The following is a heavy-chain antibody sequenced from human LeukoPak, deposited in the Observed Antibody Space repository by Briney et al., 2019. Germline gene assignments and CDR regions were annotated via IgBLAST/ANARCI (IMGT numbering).Heavy chain of an antibody. CDR1: GCTFTSYG. CDR2: ISGYNRNT. Sequence: ASVKVSCKASGCTFTSYGISWVRQAPGQGLEWMGWISGYNRNTNYAQRLRGRVTMTTDTSTSTAYMELKNLRSDDTAVFYCARVRLGYCSSTSCYQYYYMDVWGEGTTVTVSS. J-gene: IGHJ6*03. D-gene: IGHD2-2*01. CDR3: ARVRLGYCSSTSCYQYYYMDV. V-gene: IGHV1-18*01.